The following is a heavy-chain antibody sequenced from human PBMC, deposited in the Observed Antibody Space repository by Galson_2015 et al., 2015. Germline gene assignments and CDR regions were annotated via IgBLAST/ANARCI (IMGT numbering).Heavy chain of an antibody. Sequence: SLRLSCAASGFTFSSYWMHWVRQAPGKGLEWVAIISYDGNYKYYADSVEGRFTISRDNSKNTLYLQMNSLRAEDTAVYYCAKDEGYSSGTRYYFDSWGQGTLVTVSS. J-gene: IGHJ4*02. CDR1: GFTFSSYW. V-gene: IGHV3-30*18. D-gene: IGHD5-18*01. CDR2: ISYDGNYK. CDR3: AKDEGYSSGTRYYFDS.